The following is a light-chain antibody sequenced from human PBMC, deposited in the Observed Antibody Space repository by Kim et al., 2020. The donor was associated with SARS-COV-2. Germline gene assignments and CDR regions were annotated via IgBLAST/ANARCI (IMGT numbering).Light chain of an antibody. CDR1: HSVSSSY. CDR2: GAS. Sequence: SPGDRASLSCRASHSVSSSYLAWYQQKPGQAPRLLIYGASSRATGIPDRFRGSGSRTDFTLTISRLGPEDVAVYYCQQYGSSPLTFGGGTKVDIK. V-gene: IGKV3-20*01. J-gene: IGKJ4*01. CDR3: QQYGSSPLT.